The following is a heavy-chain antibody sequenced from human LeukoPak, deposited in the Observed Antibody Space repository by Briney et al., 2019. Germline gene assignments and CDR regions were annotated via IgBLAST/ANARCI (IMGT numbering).Heavy chain of an antibody. Sequence: PGGSLRLSCATSGFTFNNVWMSWIRQPPGKGLEWIGEINHSGSTNYNPSIKSRVTISVDTSKNQFTLNLNSVTAADTAVYYCVRLTYGDDVTTGEVYFDLWGRGTLVTVSS. J-gene: IGHJ2*01. D-gene: IGHD4-17*01. CDR2: INHSGST. V-gene: IGHV4-34*01. CDR1: GFTFNNVW. CDR3: VRLTYGDDVTTGEVYFDL.